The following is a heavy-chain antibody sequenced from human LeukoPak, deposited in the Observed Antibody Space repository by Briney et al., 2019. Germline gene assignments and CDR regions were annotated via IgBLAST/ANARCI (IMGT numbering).Heavy chain of an antibody. J-gene: IGHJ6*02. V-gene: IGHV4-59*01. CDR1: GGSISSYY. CDR2: IYYSGST. Sequence: SETLSLTCTVSGGSISSYYWSWIRQPPGKGLEWIGYIYYSGSTNYNPSLKSRVTISVDTSKNQFSLKLSSVTAADTAVYYCARYFKSVALHGMDVWGQGTTVTVSS. D-gene: IGHD3-9*01. CDR3: ARYFKSVALHGMDV.